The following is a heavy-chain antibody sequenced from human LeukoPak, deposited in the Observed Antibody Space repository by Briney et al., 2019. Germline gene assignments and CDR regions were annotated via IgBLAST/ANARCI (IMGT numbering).Heavy chain of an antibody. Sequence: SETLSLTCTVSGGSISSYYWSWIRQPTGKGLEWIGYIYSSGSTNYNPSLKSRVTISVDTSKNQFSLKLSSVTAADTAVYYCARVDLRTKAADYWGQGTLVTVSS. V-gene: IGHV4-59*01. CDR2: IYSSGST. J-gene: IGHJ4*02. CDR3: ARVDLRTKAADY. D-gene: IGHD2-8*01. CDR1: GGSISSYY.